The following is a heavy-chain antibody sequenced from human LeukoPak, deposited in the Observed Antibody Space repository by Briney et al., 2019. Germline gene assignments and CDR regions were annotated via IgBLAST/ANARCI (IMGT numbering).Heavy chain of an antibody. D-gene: IGHD2-15*01. CDR2: INDSGST. CDR1: GVSISSYNW. J-gene: IGHJ4*02. V-gene: IGHV4-4*02. Sequence: PSETLSLTCAVSGVSISSYNWWSWVRQPPGKGLEWIGDINDSGSTNYNPPLKSRVTISVDESKNEVALKLTSVTAADTSIYYCARTGSIGDVLYYWGQGTLVTVSS. CDR3: ARTGSIGDVLYY.